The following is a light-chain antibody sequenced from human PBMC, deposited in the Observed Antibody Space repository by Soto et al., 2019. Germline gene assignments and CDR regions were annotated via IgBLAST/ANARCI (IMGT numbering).Light chain of an antibody. CDR2: GTS. Sequence: EILMTQSPATLSVSPGERATLSCRASQSVSSNLAWYQQKPGQAPRLLIYGTSTRATGIPARFSGSGSGAEFTLASSSLQSEDFAFYYCQQYNNWPLTFGQGTKVEIK. CDR3: QQYNNWPLT. J-gene: IGKJ1*01. CDR1: QSVSSN. V-gene: IGKV3-15*01.